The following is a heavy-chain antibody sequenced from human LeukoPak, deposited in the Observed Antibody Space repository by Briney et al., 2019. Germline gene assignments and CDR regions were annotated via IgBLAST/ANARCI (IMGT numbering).Heavy chain of an antibody. CDR1: GFTFSSYS. CDR2: ISSSSSYI. D-gene: IGHD3-3*01. V-gene: IGHV3-21*01. Sequence: PGGSLRLSCAASGFTFSSYSMNWVRQAQRKGMEWVSSISSSSSYIYYADSVKGRFTISRDNAKNSLYLQMNSLRAEDTAVYYCARPRITIFGVVTNYYYYMDVWGKGTTVTVSS. J-gene: IGHJ6*03. CDR3: ARPRITIFGVVTNYYYYMDV.